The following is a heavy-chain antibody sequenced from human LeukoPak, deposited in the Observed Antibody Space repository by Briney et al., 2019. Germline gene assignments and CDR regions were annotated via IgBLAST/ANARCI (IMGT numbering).Heavy chain of an antibody. CDR1: GYSFTSYW. J-gene: IGHJ4*02. Sequence: GESLKISCKGSGYSFTSYWIGWVRQMPGKGLEWMGIIYPGDSDTRYNPSFQGQVTISADKSISTAYLQWSSLKASDTAMYYCARRYCSSTSCYNVFDYWGQGTLVTVSS. V-gene: IGHV5-51*01. D-gene: IGHD2-2*02. CDR3: ARRYCSSTSCYNVFDY. CDR2: IYPGDSDT.